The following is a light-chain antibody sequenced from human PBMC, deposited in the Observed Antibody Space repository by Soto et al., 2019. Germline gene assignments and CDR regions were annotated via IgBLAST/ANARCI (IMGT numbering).Light chain of an antibody. V-gene: IGLV1-44*01. CDR1: SSNIGSNT. Sequence: QSVLTQPPSASGTPGQRVTISCSGSSSNIGSNTVNWYQQLPGAAPKLLMYGNVQRPSGVPDRFSGSKSGTSASLAISGLQSEDEADYYCAAWDDSLNAVGFGGGTKVTVL. J-gene: IGLJ2*01. CDR2: GNV. CDR3: AAWDDSLNAVG.